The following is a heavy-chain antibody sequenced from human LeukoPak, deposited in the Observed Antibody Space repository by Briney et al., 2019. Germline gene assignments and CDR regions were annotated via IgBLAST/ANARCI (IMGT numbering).Heavy chain of an antibody. CDR1: GFTFSSYA. CDR2: ISGSGGSI. Sequence: GGSLRLSCAASGFTFSSYAMSWVRQAPGKGLEWVSAISGSGGSIYYADSVKGRFTISRDNAKNSLYLQMNSLRAEDTAVYYCARDGTRGAYYYYGMDVWGQGTTVTVSS. J-gene: IGHJ6*02. CDR3: ARDGTRGAYYYYGMDV. D-gene: IGHD3-10*01. V-gene: IGHV3-23*01.